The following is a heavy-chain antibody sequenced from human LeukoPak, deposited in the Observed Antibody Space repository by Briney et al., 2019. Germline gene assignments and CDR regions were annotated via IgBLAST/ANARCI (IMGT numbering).Heavy chain of an antibody. Sequence: YPSETLSLTCTVSGYSISSSYYWSWIRQPAGKGLEWIGRIYTSGSTNYNPSLKSRVTMSVDTSKNQFSLKLSSVTAADTAVYYCARESILWFGDNRSQANWFDPWGQGTLVTVSS. D-gene: IGHD3-10*01. CDR3: ARESILWFGDNRSQANWFDP. J-gene: IGHJ5*02. V-gene: IGHV4-4*07. CDR2: IYTSGST. CDR1: GYSISSSYY.